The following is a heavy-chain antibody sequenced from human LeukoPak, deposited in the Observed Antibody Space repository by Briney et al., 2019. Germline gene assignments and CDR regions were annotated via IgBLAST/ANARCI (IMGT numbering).Heavy chain of an antibody. D-gene: IGHD3-10*01. Sequence: SETLSLTCTVSGGSISSYYCSWIRQPPGKGLEWIGYIYYSGSTNYNPSLKSRVTISVDTSKNQFSLKLSSVTAADTAVYYCARAVYYGSTLDYWGQGTLVTVSS. CDR1: GGSISSYY. J-gene: IGHJ4*02. CDR3: ARAVYYGSTLDY. V-gene: IGHV4-59*01. CDR2: IYYSGST.